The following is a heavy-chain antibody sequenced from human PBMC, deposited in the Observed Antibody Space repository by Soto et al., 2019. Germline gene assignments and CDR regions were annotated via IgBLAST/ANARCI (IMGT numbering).Heavy chain of an antibody. Sequence: QVQLVQSGAEVKKPGSSVKVSCKASGGTFSSYAISWVRQAPGQGLEWMGGIIPIFGTANYAQKFQGRVRVTGDESTSTAYMELSSLRSEDTAVYYCGGGGDYYDSSGPPVYWGQGTLVTVSS. CDR1: GGTFSSYA. D-gene: IGHD3-22*01. CDR3: GGGGDYYDSSGPPVY. J-gene: IGHJ4*02. V-gene: IGHV1-69*01. CDR2: IIPIFGTA.